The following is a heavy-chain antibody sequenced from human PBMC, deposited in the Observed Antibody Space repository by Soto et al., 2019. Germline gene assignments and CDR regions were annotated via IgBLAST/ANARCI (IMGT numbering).Heavy chain of an antibody. CDR1: GYTFTGYY. CDR3: ARDQDVNYYYYGMDV. V-gene: IGHV1-2*02. Sequence: GASVKVSCKASGYTFTGYYMHWVRQAPGQGLEWMGWINPNSGGTNYAQKFQGRVTMTRDTSISTAYMELSRLRSDDTAVYYCARDQDVNYYYYGMDVWGQGTTVTVSS. CDR2: INPNSGGT. D-gene: IGHD3-16*01. J-gene: IGHJ6*02.